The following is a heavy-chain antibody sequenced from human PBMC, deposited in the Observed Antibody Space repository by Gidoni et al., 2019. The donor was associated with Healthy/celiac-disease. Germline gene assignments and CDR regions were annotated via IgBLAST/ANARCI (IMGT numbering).Heavy chain of an antibody. D-gene: IGHD3-3*01. CDR1: GYTFTSYD. Sequence: QVQLVQSGAEVKKPGASVKVSCKASGYTFTSYDINWVRQATGQGLEWMGWMNPNSGNTGYAQKFQGRVTMTRNTSISTAYMELSSLRSEDTAVYYCARGSGLRFLEWFPPDYYYMDVWGKGTTVTVSS. CDR3: ARGSGLRFLEWFPPDYYYMDV. J-gene: IGHJ6*03. V-gene: IGHV1-8*01. CDR2: MNPNSGNT.